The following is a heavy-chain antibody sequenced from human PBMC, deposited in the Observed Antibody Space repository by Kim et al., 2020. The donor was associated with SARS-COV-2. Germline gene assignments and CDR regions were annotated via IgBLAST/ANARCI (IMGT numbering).Heavy chain of an antibody. CDR2: IYYSGST. D-gene: IGHD3-10*01. V-gene: IGHV4-59*01. J-gene: IGHJ6*03. Sequence: SETLSLTCTVSGGSISSYYWSWIRQPPGKGLEWIWYIYYSGSTNYNPSLKSRVTISVDTSKNQFSLKLSSVTAADTAVSYWARVKSYDHERDVSCKGTT. CDR3: ARVKSYDHERDV. CDR1: GGSISSYY.